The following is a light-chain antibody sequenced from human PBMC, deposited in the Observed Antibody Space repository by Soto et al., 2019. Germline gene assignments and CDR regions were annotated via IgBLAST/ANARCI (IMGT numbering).Light chain of an antibody. V-gene: IGKV3-20*01. Sequence: IVLTQSAGTLSLSPGERATLSCRASQSVSNNYLAWYQQKPGQAPRLLIYGASSRATGIPDRFSGSGSGTDFTLTISRLEPEDFAVYYCQQYGSSITFGQGTRLEIK. CDR2: GAS. CDR3: QQYGSSIT. J-gene: IGKJ5*01. CDR1: QSVSNNY.